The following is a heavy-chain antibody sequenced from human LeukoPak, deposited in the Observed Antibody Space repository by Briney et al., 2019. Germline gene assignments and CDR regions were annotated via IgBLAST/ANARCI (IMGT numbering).Heavy chain of an antibody. CDR3: AKEGFRRTGNFDY. Sequence: GGSLRLSCAASGFTFSSYGMHWVRQAPGKGLEWVAVIWYDGSNKYYADSVKGRFTISRDNSKNTLYLQMNSLRAEDTAVYYCAKEGFRRTGNFDYWGQGTLVTVSS. V-gene: IGHV3-33*06. CDR1: GFTFSSYG. J-gene: IGHJ4*02. CDR2: IWYDGSNK. D-gene: IGHD7-27*01.